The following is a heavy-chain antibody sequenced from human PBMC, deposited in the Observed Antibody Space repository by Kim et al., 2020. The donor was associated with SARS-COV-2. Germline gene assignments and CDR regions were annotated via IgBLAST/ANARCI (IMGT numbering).Heavy chain of an antibody. CDR3: VKEWRRGWYGFDY. V-gene: IGHV3-64*03. CDR2: IGSNGGST. CDR1: GFTFSTYA. Sequence: GGSLRLSCSVSGFTFSTYAMHWVRQAPGKGLEYVSGIGSNGGSTYYADSVKGRFTISRDNSKNTLYLQMSGLRVEDTAVYYCVKEWRRGWYGFDYWGQGILVTVSS. J-gene: IGHJ4*02. D-gene: IGHD6-19*01.